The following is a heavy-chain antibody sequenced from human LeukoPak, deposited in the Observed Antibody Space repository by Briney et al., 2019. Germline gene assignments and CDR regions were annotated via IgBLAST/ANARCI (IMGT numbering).Heavy chain of an antibody. CDR2: ISWNSGSI. D-gene: IGHD1-14*01. J-gene: IGHJ1*01. V-gene: IGHV3-9*01. Sequence: PGGSLRLSCAASGFTFDDYAMHWVRQAPGKGLEWVSGISWNSGSIGYADSVKGRFTISRDNAKNSLYLQMNSLRAEDTALYYCAKDGGMDVWGQGTLVTVSS. CDR3: AKDGGMDV. CDR1: GFTFDDYA.